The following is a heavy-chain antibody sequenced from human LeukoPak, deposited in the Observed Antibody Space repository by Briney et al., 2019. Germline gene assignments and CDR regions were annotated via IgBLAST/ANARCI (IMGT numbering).Heavy chain of an antibody. Sequence: ASVKVSCKASGYTLTGYYMHWVRQAPGQGLEWMGWINPNSGGTNYAQKFQGRVTMTRDTSISTAYMELSRLRSDDTAVYYCARVVSPYYYGSGSYSHFDYWGQGTLVTVSS. D-gene: IGHD3-10*01. V-gene: IGHV1-2*02. CDR2: INPNSGGT. J-gene: IGHJ4*02. CDR3: ARVVSPYYYGSGSYSHFDY. CDR1: GYTLTGYY.